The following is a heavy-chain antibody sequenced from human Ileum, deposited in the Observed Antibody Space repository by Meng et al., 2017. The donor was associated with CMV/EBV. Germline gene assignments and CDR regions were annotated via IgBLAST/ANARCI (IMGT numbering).Heavy chain of an antibody. V-gene: IGHV3-7*01. J-gene: IGHJ6*02. CDR3: TRESTSCYRGCYYYGMNV. Sequence: GESLKISCAASGFTFSSYWMSWVRQAPGKGLEWVANIKQDGSEKYYVDSVKGRFTISRDNAKSSLYLQMNSLRVEDTAVYYCTRESTSCYRGCYYYGMNVWGQGTTVTVSS. CDR1: GFTFSSYW. CDR2: IKQDGSEK. D-gene: IGHD2-2*02.